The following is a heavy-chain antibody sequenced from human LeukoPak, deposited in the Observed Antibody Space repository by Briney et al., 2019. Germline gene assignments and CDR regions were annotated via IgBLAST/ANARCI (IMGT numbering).Heavy chain of an antibody. J-gene: IGHJ1*01. V-gene: IGHV3-7*03. Sequence: GGSLRLSCAASGFTFSSYWMSWVRQAPGKGLEWVANIKQDGSEKYYVDSVEGRFTIPRDNAKNSLYLQMNSLRAEDTALYYCAKDSSGYSEYFQHWGQGTLVTVSS. CDR2: IKQDGSEK. CDR1: GFTFSSYW. D-gene: IGHD3-22*01. CDR3: AKDSSGYSEYFQH.